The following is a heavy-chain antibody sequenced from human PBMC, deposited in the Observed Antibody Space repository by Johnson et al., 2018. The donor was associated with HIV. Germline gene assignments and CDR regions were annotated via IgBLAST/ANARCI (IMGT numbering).Heavy chain of an antibody. CDR2: INWNGGTT. D-gene: IGHD2-21*02. CDR1: GFTFNDYG. V-gene: IGHV3-20*04. CDR3: VRVGKYCGGDCYSGVDVFDI. J-gene: IGHJ3*02. Sequence: EVQLLESGGVVVQPGGSLRLSCAASGFTFNDYGMSWVRQGPGKGLEWVSSINWNGGTTGYVDSVKGRFTISRDNAKNSLYLQMNSLRVEDTALYYCVRVGKYCGGDCYSGVDVFDIWGQGTMVTVSS.